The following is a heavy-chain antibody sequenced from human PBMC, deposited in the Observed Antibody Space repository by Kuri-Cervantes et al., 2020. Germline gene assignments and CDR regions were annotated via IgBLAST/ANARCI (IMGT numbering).Heavy chain of an antibody. CDR3: ARAATYYYYYGMDV. CDR1: GYTFTSYA. CDR2: ISAYNGNT. D-gene: IGHD2-15*01. Sequence: ASVKVSCKASGYTFTSYAISWVRQAPGQGLEWMGWISAYNGNTNYAQKLQGRVTMTTDTSTSTAYMELRSLRSDDTAVYYCARAATYYYYYGMDVWGQGTTVTVSS. J-gene: IGHJ6*02. V-gene: IGHV1-18*01.